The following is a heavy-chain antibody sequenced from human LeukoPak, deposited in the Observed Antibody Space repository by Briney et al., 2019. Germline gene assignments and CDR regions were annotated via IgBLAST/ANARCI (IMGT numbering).Heavy chain of an antibody. V-gene: IGHV1-69*05. CDR3: ARGEGLAVGTLDY. CDR2: IIPIFGTA. Sequence: ASVKVSCKASGGTFSSYAISWVRQAPGQGLEWMGRIIPIFGTANYAQKFQGRVTITTDESTSTAYMELSSLRSEDTAVYYCARGEGLAVGTLDYWGQGTLVTASS. D-gene: IGHD6-19*01. CDR1: GGTFSSYA. J-gene: IGHJ4*02.